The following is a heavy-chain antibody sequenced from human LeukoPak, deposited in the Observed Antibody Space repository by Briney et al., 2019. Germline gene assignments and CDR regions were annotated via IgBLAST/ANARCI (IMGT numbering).Heavy chain of an antibody. Sequence: GGSLRLSCAASGFTFSSSAMSWVRQAPGQGLYWVSAIIGSGTGTYYADSVKGRFTISRDNSKNTLYLQMNSLRAGDTAVYYCAKEGGTGTRFDYWGQGTLVTVSS. CDR3: AKEGGTGTRFDY. D-gene: IGHD1-7*01. CDR2: IIGSGTGT. CDR1: GFTFSSSA. J-gene: IGHJ4*02. V-gene: IGHV3-23*01.